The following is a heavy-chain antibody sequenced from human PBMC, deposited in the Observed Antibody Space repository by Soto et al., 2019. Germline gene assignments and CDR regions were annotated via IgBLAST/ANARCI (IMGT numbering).Heavy chain of an antibody. D-gene: IGHD2-15*01. CDR2: VYYSGGA. CDR3: GRVVEGATRHTDFDS. Sequence: PSETLSLTCAVSGVSIHNSHSFWAWIRQPPGKGLEFIGSVYYSGGANYNPSLKSRVTISVDTSKNQLSLRVNSVTAADTAVYYCGRVVEGATRHTDFDSWGQGTPAPVSS. CDR1: GVSIHNSHSF. V-gene: IGHV4-39*01. J-gene: IGHJ5*01.